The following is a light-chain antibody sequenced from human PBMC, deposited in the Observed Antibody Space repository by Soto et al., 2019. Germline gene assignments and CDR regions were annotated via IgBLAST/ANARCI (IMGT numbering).Light chain of an antibody. J-gene: IGKJ5*01. CDR2: KAS. CDR1: QSISTW. CDR3: QHYNSYPIT. V-gene: IGKV1-5*03. Sequence: DIQMTQSPSTLSASVGDRVTITCRASQSISTWLAWYQQKPGKVPKLLIYKASSLESGVPSRFSGSGSGTEFTLNISSLQPDDFATYYCQHYNSYPITFGQGTQLQIK.